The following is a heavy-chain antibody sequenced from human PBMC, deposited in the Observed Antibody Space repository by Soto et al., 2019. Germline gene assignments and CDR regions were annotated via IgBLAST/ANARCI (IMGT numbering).Heavy chain of an antibody. CDR2: IIPIFGTT. J-gene: IGHJ5*02. D-gene: IGHD6-13*01. CDR1: GGSFNSYA. Sequence: QVQLVQSGAEVKNPGSSVKVSCKASGGSFNSYALTWVRQAPGQGLEWMGGIIPIFGTTTYAQKFQGRVTITADESSSTVYMDLSSLRSEDTAVYYCASNHNSSNWYDWFDPWGQGTLVTVSS. CDR3: ASNHNSSNWYDWFDP. V-gene: IGHV1-69*01.